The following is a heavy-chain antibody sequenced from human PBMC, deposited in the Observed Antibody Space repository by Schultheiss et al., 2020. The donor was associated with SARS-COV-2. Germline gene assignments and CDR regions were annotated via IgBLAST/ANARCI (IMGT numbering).Heavy chain of an antibody. D-gene: IGHD1-26*01. Sequence: GGSLRLSCAASGFTFSSYGMHWVRQAPGKGLEWVAVIWYDGSNKYYADSVKGRFTISRDNSKNTLYLQMNSLRAEDTAVYYCARDLSGSHFDYWGQGTLVTVSS. J-gene: IGHJ4*02. V-gene: IGHV3-33*01. CDR1: GFTFSSYG. CDR3: ARDLSGSHFDY. CDR2: IWYDGSNK.